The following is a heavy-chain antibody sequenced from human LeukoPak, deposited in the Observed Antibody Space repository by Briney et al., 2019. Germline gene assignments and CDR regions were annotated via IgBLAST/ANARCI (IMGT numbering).Heavy chain of an antibody. V-gene: IGHV4-34*01. J-gene: IGHJ6*03. D-gene: IGHD3-10*01. CDR1: GGSFSGNY. CDR2: IDPSGTT. CDR3: AGDTDDYSYMDV. Sequence: SETLSLTCAIYGGSFSGNYWSWIRQPPGKGLEWIGEIDPSGTTNYNPSLKSRVTISGDTSKNQFSLNLTSVTAADTAVYYCAGDTDDYSYMDVWGKGTTVTVSS.